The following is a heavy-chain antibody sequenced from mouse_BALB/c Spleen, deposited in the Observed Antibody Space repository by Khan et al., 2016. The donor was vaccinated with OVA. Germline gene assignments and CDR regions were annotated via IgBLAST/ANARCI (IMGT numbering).Heavy chain of an antibody. CDR3: ARGRGHYRFAY. CDR1: GYTFTDFA. Sequence: QVQLKQSGAELVRPGVSVKISCKSSGYTFTDFAMHWVKQSHAKSLEWIGVISTYYGDTNYNQNFKGKATLTVDKSSSTAYMELARLTSEDSAIYYCARGRGHYRFAYGGQGTLVTVSA. V-gene: IGHV1S137*01. CDR2: ISTYYGDT. J-gene: IGHJ3*01. D-gene: IGHD2-1*01.